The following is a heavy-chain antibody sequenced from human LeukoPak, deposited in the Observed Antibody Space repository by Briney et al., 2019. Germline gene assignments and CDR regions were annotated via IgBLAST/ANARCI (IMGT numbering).Heavy chain of an antibody. V-gene: IGHV1-46*03. CDR1: GYTFTSYY. Sequence: ASVKVSCKASGYTFTSYYTHWVRQAPGQGLEWMGIINPSGGSTSYAQKFQGRVTMTRDTSTSTVYMELSSLRSEDTAVYYCARDLKRWLQSDAFDIWGQGTMVTVSS. D-gene: IGHD5-24*01. CDR3: ARDLKRWLQSDAFDI. CDR2: INPSGGST. J-gene: IGHJ3*02.